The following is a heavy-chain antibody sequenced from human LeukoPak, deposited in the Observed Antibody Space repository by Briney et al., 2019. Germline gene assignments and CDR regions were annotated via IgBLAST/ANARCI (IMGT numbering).Heavy chain of an antibody. V-gene: IGHV1-46*01. CDR3: ARGPAGTNYYFYGMDV. D-gene: IGHD6-13*01. CDR1: GYTFTNYY. J-gene: IGHJ6*02. CDR2: INPSSGTT. Sequence: GASVKVSCKTSGYTFTNYYMHWVRQAPGQGLEWMGIINPSSGTTSFAQKFQGRVTMTRDTSTSTLYMQLSSLRSEDTAVYYCARGPAGTNYYFYGMDVWGQGTTVTVSS.